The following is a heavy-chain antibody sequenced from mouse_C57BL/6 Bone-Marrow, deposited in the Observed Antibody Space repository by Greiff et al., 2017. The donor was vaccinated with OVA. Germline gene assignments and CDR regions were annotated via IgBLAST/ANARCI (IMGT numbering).Heavy chain of an antibody. CDR2: IWSGGST. D-gene: IGHD2-4*01. V-gene: IGHV2-2*01. Sequence: VKLMESGPGLVQPSQSLSITCTVSGFSLTSYGVHWVRQSPGKGLEWLGVIWSGGSTDYNAAFISRLSISKDNSKSQVFFKMNSLQADDTAIYYCATYYDYDVGIYYYAMDYWGQGTSVTVSS. J-gene: IGHJ4*01. CDR1: GFSLTSYG. CDR3: ATYYDYDVGIYYYAMDY.